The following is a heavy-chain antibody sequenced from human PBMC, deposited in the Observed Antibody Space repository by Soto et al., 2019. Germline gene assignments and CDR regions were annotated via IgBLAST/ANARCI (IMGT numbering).Heavy chain of an antibody. CDR1: GGSISSGDYY. CDR2: IYYSGST. Sequence: SETLSLTCTVSGGSISSGDYYWSWIRQPPGKGLEWIGYIYYSGSTYYNPPLKSRVTISVDTSKNQFSLKLSSVTAADTAVYYCARDMVRGSHFDYWGQGTLVTVSS. V-gene: IGHV4-30-4*01. CDR3: ARDMVRGSHFDY. J-gene: IGHJ4*02. D-gene: IGHD3-10*01.